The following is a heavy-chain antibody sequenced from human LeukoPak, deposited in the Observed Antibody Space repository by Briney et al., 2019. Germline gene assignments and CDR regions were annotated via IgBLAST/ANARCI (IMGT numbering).Heavy chain of an antibody. V-gene: IGHV1-69*04. Sequence: ASVKVSCKASGGTFSSYAISWVRQAPGQGLEWMGRIIPILGIANYAQKFQGRVTITADKSTSTAYMELSSLRSEDTAVYYCARDPSAYGDSPFDYWGQGTLATVSS. D-gene: IGHD4-17*01. J-gene: IGHJ4*02. CDR1: GGTFSSYA. CDR3: ARDPSAYGDSPFDY. CDR2: IIPILGIA.